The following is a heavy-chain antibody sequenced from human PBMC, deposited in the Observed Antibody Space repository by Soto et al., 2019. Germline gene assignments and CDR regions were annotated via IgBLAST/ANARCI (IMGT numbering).Heavy chain of an antibody. V-gene: IGHV1-18*01. CDR3: ARSVRIAVDGTPREY. J-gene: IGHJ4*02. CDR1: GYTFTSYG. D-gene: IGHD6-19*01. Sequence: ASVKVSCKASGYTFTSYGISWVRQAAGQGLEWMGWISAYNGNTNYAQKLQGRVTMTTDTSTSTAYMELRSLRSDDTAVYYCARSVRIAVDGTPREYWGQGTLVTVSS. CDR2: ISAYNGNT.